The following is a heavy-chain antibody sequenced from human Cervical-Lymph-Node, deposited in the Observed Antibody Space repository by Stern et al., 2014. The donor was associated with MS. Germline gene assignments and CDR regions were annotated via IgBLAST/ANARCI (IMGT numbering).Heavy chain of an antibody. J-gene: IGHJ4*02. Sequence: VQLVESGGGVVQPGRSLRLSCAASGFRFSRYAMHWVRQAPGKGLEWVALLWYDGSNPYYADSVTGRFTISRDNFKNTLYLQMNSLRAEDTAVYYCASAYSSSHYYFDYWGQGTLVTVSS. CDR2: LWYDGSNP. D-gene: IGHD6-13*01. CDR1: GFRFSRYA. V-gene: IGHV3-33*01. CDR3: ASAYSSSHYYFDY.